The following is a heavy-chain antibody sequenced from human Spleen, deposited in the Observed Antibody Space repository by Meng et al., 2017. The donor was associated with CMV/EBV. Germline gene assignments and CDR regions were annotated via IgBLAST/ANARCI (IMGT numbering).Heavy chain of an antibody. V-gene: IGHV1-2*02. D-gene: IGHD1-26*01. Sequence: GESLKVSCKASGYTFTGYYMHWVRQAPGQGLEWLGWINPNTGDTNFAQNFQDRVTMTRDTSISTAYMELSRLRSDDTAVYFCARGSKVGATEDYWGQGTLVTVSS. CDR2: INPNTGDT. J-gene: IGHJ4*02. CDR1: GYTFTGYY. CDR3: ARGSKVGATEDY.